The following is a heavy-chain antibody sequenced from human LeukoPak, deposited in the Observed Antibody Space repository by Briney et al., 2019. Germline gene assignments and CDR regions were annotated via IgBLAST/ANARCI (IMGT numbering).Heavy chain of an antibody. CDR2: INPNSGGT. Sequence: ASVKVSCKASGGTFSSYAISWVRQAPGQGLEWMGWINPNSGGTNYAQKFQGRVTMTRDTSISTAYMELSRLRSDDTAVYYCARDFYGSGYWFDPWGQGTLVTVSS. CDR1: GGTFSSYA. J-gene: IGHJ5*02. CDR3: ARDFYGSGYWFDP. V-gene: IGHV1-2*02. D-gene: IGHD3-10*01.